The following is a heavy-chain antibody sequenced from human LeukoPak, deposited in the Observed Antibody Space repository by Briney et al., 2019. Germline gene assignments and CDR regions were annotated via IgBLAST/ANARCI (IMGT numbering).Heavy chain of an antibody. D-gene: IGHD1-26*01. CDR3: AKDKESGSYAPFQH. CDR2: ISWNSGSI. CDR1: GFNFSNYW. J-gene: IGHJ1*01. Sequence: PGGSLRLSCAASGFNFSNYWMHWVRQAPGKGLEWVSGISWNSGSIGYADSVKGRFTISRDNAKNSLYLQMNSLRAEDTALYYCAKDKESGSYAPFQHWGQGTLVTVSS. V-gene: IGHV3-9*01.